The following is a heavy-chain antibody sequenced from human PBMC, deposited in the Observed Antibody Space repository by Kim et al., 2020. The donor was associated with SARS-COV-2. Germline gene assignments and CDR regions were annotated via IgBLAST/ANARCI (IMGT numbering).Heavy chain of an antibody. J-gene: IGHJ2*01. CDR1: GYTFSVFG. CDR3: ARVEGYYDNRGFFHSYFDR. V-gene: IGHV1-18*01. D-gene: IGHD3-22*01. Sequence: ASVKVSCKASGYTFSVFGITWVRQASGQGLEWLGRISGNTGNTTYSQKIQGRVTMTRDTSSSTAYMELRSLRSDDTAVYFCARVEGYYDNRGFFHSYFDRWGRGTRVTVSS. CDR2: ISGNTGNT.